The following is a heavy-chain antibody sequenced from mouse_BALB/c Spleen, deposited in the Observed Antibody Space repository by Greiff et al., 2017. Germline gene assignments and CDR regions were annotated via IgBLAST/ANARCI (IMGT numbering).Heavy chain of an antibody. CDR3: ARDSIITAGDAMDY. Sequence: VMLVESGPGLVAPSQTLSITCTVSGFSLTSYGVHWVRQPPGKGLEWLGVICAGGGHNYNSALMSRLSISKDNSKSQVILKMNSLQTDDTAMYYCARDSIITAGDAMDYWGQGTTVTVSS. V-gene: IGHV2-9*02. J-gene: IGHJ4*01. CDR2: ICAGGGH. D-gene: IGHD2-12*01. CDR1: GFSLTSYG.